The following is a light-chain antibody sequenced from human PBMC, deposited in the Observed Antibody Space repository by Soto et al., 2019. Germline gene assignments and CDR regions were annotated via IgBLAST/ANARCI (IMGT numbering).Light chain of an antibody. CDR1: SSDIGAGYD. V-gene: IGLV1-47*01. CDR3: AVWDDNLSGVV. CDR2: KIN. J-gene: IGLJ2*01. Sequence: QSVLTQTPSVSGAPGQRVTISCTGSSSDIGAGYDVHWYQQFPGTAPKLLIYKINQRPSGVPDRFSGSKSGTSASLAVSGLRSEDEADYYCAVWDDNLSGVVFGGGTKLTVL.